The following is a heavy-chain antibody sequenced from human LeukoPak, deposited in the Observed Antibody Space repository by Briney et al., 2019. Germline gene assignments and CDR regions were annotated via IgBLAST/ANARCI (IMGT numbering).Heavy chain of an antibody. CDR2: ISTYNGNT. D-gene: IGHD3-22*01. Sequence: ASVKVSCKASGYTFTRYGFNWVRQAPGQGLEWMGWISTYNGNTNYAQNFQGRVTMTTDTSTSTAYMEVRSLSSDDTAVYYCARDYYDSSTPGGYWGQGTLVTVSS. J-gene: IGHJ4*02. V-gene: IGHV1-18*01. CDR3: ARDYYDSSTPGGY. CDR1: GYTFTRYG.